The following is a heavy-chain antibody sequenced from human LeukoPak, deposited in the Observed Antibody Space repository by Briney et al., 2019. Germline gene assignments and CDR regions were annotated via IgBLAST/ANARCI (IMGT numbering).Heavy chain of an antibody. D-gene: IGHD4-17*01. CDR1: GFTFSSYS. CDR2: ISSSSSYI. Sequence: GGSLRLSCAASGFTFSSYSMNWVRRAPGKGLEWVSSISSSSSYIYYAGSVKGRFTISRDNAKNSLYLQMNSLRAEDTAVYYCARDFNGDYVYWGQGTLVTVSS. V-gene: IGHV3-21*01. J-gene: IGHJ4*02. CDR3: ARDFNGDYVY.